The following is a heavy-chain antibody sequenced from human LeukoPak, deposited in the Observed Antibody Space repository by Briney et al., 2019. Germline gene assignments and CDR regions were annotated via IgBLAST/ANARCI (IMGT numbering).Heavy chain of an antibody. Sequence: SQTLSLTCAVYGGSFSGYYWSWIRQPPGKGLEWIGEINHSGSTNYNPSLKSRVTISVGTSKNQFSLKLSSVTAADTAVYHCASITIFGVVPTTTWFDPWGQGTLVTVSS. V-gene: IGHV4-34*01. CDR2: INHSGST. CDR1: GGSFSGYY. J-gene: IGHJ5*02. D-gene: IGHD3-3*01. CDR3: ASITIFGVVPTTTWFDP.